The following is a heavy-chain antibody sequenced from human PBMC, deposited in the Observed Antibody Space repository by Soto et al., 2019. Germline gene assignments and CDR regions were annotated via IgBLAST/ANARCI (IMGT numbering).Heavy chain of an antibody. J-gene: IGHJ4*02. V-gene: IGHV1-69*06. CDR2: IIPIFGTA. Sequence: ASVKVSCKASGYTFTSYAMHWVRQAPGQRLEWMGGIIPIFGTANYAQKFQGRVTITADKSTSTAYMELSSLRSEDTAVYYCARVAQMLDQVNWGQGTLVTVSS. CDR3: ARVAQMLDQVN. CDR1: GYTFTSYA. D-gene: IGHD2-2*01.